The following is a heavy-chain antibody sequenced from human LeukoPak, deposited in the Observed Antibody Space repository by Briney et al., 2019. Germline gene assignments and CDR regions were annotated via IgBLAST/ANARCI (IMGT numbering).Heavy chain of an antibody. CDR1: GFTFPNYD. D-gene: IGHD3-16*01. V-gene: IGHV3-23*01. CDR2: ISDSGHDT. CDR3: ATGEYYFDF. J-gene: IGHJ4*02. Sequence: GGSLRLSCAASGFTFPNYDMSWVRQAPGKGLEWVLTISDSGHDTSYADSVKGRLTISRDNSKNTLYLQMSSLRAEDTALYYCATGEYYFDFWGQGTLVTVSS.